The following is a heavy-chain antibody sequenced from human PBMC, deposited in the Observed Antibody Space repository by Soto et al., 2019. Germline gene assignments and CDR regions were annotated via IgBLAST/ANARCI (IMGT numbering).Heavy chain of an antibody. V-gene: IGHV4-39*01. CDR2: IYYSGST. D-gene: IGHD3-22*01. Sequence: QLQLQESGPGLVKPSETLSLTCTVSGGSISSSSYYWGWIRQPPGKGLEWIGSIYYSGSTYYNPSLKSRVTISVDTSKNQFSLKLSSVTAADTAVYYCARWGFGYYDSSGADYWGQGTLVTVSS. CDR3: ARWGFGYYDSSGADY. J-gene: IGHJ4*02. CDR1: GGSISSSSYY.